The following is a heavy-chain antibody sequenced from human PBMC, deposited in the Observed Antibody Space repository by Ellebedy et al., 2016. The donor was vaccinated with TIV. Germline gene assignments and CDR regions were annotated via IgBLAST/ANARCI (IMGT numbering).Heavy chain of an antibody. CDR1: GFTVSSNY. Sequence: GGSLRLSXAASGFTVSSNYMSWVRQAPGKGLEWVSVIYSGGSTYYADSVKGRFTISRDNSKNTLYLQMNSLRAEDTAVYYCARDHPGYYDSSGYIDYWGQGTLVTVSS. J-gene: IGHJ4*02. D-gene: IGHD3-22*01. V-gene: IGHV3-53*01. CDR2: IYSGGST. CDR3: ARDHPGYYDSSGYIDY.